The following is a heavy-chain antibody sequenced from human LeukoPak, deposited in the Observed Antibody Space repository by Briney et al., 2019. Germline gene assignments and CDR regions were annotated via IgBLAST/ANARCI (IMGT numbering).Heavy chain of an antibody. CDR1: GGSFSGYY. CDR3: ARGLPGYSYGYSYYFDY. V-gene: IGHV4-34*01. J-gene: IGHJ4*02. CDR2: INHSGST. Sequence: PSETLSLTCAVYGGSFSGYYWSWIRQPPGKGLEWIGEINHSGSTNYNPSLKSRVTISVDTSKNQFSLKLSSVTAADTAVYYCARGLPGYSYGYSYYFDYWGQGTLVTVSS. D-gene: IGHD5-18*01.